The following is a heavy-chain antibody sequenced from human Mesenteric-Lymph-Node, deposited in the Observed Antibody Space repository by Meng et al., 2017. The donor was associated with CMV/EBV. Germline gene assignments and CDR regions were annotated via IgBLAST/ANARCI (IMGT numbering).Heavy chain of an antibody. V-gene: IGHV3-23*01. CDR1: GFSFSDYV. D-gene: IGHD3-3*01. CDR3: AKGGFGVVPFHP. CDR2: IRGGGVIT. Sequence: GESLKISCAASGFSFSDYVMSWVRQAPGKGLEWVSLIRGGGVITNYADSVKGRFTISRDNSKNTVYLQMNSLRAEDTAVYYCAKGGFGVVPFHPWGQGTLVTVSS. J-gene: IGHJ5*02.